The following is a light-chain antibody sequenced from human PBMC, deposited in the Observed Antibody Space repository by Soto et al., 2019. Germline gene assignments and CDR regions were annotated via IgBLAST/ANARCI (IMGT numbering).Light chain of an antibody. J-gene: IGKJ5*01. V-gene: IGKV3D-15*01. Sequence: EIVLTQSPATLSLSPGERATLSCRASQSVNSNLAWYQQKPGQAPSLLMYGASNRATGIPDRFSGRGSGTEFTLTISSLQSEDVAVYYCKPYTNGPPNTVGQGTRLELK. CDR3: KPYTNGPPNT. CDR1: QSVNSN. CDR2: GAS.